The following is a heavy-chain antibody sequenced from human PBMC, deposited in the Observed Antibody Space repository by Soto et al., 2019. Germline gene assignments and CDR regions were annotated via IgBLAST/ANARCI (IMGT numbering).Heavy chain of an antibody. CDR2: IKSKADGGTT. J-gene: IGHJ4*02. CDR1: GFPFSKAW. V-gene: IGHV3-15*01. CDR3: TKVLGYCSGGNCFTFDY. Sequence: EVQLVESGGGLVKPGGSLRLSCAASGFPFSKAWMSWVRQVPGKGLEWVGRIKSKADGGTTDYAAAVKGRFTISSDDSSNTLYLKMNSLKAEDTAVYYCTKVLGYCSGGNCFTFDYWGQGAVVTVSS. D-gene: IGHD2-15*01.